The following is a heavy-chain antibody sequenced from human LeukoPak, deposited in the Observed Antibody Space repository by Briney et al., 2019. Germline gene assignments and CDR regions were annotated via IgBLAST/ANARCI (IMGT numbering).Heavy chain of an antibody. CDR3: ARGHSSCWFPGVYHNYMDV. D-gene: IGHD6-19*01. CDR2: IYDSGST. CDR1: GGSMSIYY. J-gene: IGHJ6*03. Sequence: SDTLSLTCTVSGGSMSIYYWMWIRQPPAKGLEWIGHIYDSGSTNYTPSLKSRVTISADTSKNQFSLKLTSVTAADTAIYYCARGHSSCWFPGVYHNYMDVWGKGTTVTVSS. V-gene: IGHV4-59*07.